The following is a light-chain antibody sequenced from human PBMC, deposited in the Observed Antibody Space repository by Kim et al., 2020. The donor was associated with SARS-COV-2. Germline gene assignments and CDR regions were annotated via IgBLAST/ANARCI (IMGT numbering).Light chain of an antibody. CDR3: QQASSFPLT. J-gene: IGKJ4*01. CDR2: AAS. CDR1: QAISSW. V-gene: IGKV1-12*01. Sequence: GSVGDRVTITCRASQAISSWLAWYQQKPGKAPNLLIYAASSLQSGVPSRFSGSGSETNFTLTISSLQPEDFATYYCQQASSFPLTFGGGTKVDIK.